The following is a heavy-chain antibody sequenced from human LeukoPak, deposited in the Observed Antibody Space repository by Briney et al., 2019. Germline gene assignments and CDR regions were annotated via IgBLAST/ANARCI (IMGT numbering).Heavy chain of an antibody. D-gene: IGHD3-10*01. V-gene: IGHV4-30-4*07. CDR2: IYYSGST. Sequence: KPSETLSLTCAVSGGSISSGGYSWSWIRQPPGKGLEWIGYIYYSGSTYYNPSLKSRVTISVDTSKNQFSLKLSSVTAADKAVYYCARGVSSGDCFDPWGQGTLVTVSS. J-gene: IGHJ5*02. CDR1: GGSISSGGYS. CDR3: ARGVSSGDCFDP.